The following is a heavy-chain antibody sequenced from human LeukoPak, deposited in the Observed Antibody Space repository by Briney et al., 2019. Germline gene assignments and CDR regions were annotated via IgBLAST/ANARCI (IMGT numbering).Heavy chain of an antibody. CDR3: AELGITMIGGV. D-gene: IGHD3-10*02. CDR2: ISGSGGST. CDR1: GFTFSSYA. Sequence: PGGSLRLSCAASGFTFSSYAMSWVHQAPGKGLEWVSAISGSGGSTYYADSVKGRFTISRDNAKNSLYLQMNSLRAEDTAVYYCAELGITMIGGVWGKGTTVTISS. J-gene: IGHJ6*04. V-gene: IGHV3-23*01.